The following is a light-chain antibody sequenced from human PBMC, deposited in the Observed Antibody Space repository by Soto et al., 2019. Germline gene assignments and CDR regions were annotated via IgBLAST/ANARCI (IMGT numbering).Light chain of an antibody. Sequence: DNQLTQSPSSISASVGDRVTINCRASQAVNSLLAWFQQRPGMAPKLLIYDVSSLQSGVPSRFSGSGSGTEFTLTISSLQPEDFATYYCQQRNTFPITFGQGTRLEIK. CDR2: DVS. CDR1: QAVNSL. V-gene: IGKV1-12*01. CDR3: QQRNTFPIT. J-gene: IGKJ5*01.